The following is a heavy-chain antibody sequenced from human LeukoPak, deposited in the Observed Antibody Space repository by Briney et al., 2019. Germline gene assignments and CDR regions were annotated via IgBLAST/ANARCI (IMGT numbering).Heavy chain of an antibody. V-gene: IGHV1-2*02. CDR1: GYTFTGYY. D-gene: IGHD1-26*01. CDR2: INPNSGAT. Sequence: ASVKVSCKASGYTFTGYYMHWVRQAPGQGLEWMGWINPNSGATNYAQKFQGRVTMTRDTSISTAYMELSRLRSDDTAVYYCARDNSVGDVAWWFDPWGQGTLVTVSS. CDR3: ARDNSVGDVAWWFDP. J-gene: IGHJ5*02.